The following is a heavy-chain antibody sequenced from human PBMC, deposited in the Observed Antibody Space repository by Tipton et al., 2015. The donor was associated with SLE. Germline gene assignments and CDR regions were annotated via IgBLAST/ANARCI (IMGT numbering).Heavy chain of an antibody. Sequence: GSLRLSCAASGFTFSSYAMSWVRQAPGKGLEWVSAISGSGGSTYYADSVKGRFTISRDNSKNTLYLQMNSLRAEDTAVYYCAKSQWALGYCSSTSCEGYFDYWGQGTLVTVSS. CDR1: GFTFSSYA. D-gene: IGHD2-2*01. J-gene: IGHJ4*02. CDR3: AKSQWALGYCSSTSCEGYFDY. V-gene: IGHV3-23*01. CDR2: ISGSGGST.